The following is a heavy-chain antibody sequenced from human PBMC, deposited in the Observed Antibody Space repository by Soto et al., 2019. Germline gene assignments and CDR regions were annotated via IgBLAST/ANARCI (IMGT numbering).Heavy chain of an antibody. CDR2: FDPEDGKT. Sequence: ASVKVSCKVSGSTLTELSIHWVRQAPGKGLEWMGGFDPEDGKTNYAQRFQDRITMTEGPTTDTAYMELSSLRSEDTAVYYCAREEEWLRFDYWG. V-gene: IGHV1-24*01. J-gene: IGHJ4*01. CDR1: GSTLTELS. CDR3: AREEEWLRFDY. D-gene: IGHD5-12*01.